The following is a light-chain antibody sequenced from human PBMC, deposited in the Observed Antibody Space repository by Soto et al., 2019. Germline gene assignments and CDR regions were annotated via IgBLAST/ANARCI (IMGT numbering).Light chain of an antibody. Sequence: DIQMTQSASSLSASVGDRVTITCRASQSISTYFNWYQQKPGKAPKLLIYTASSLQSGVPSRFSGSGSGTDFTLTISSLQPEDFATYYCQQTYSTPITFGQGTRLELK. CDR2: TAS. CDR1: QSISTY. J-gene: IGKJ5*01. V-gene: IGKV1-39*01. CDR3: QQTYSTPIT.